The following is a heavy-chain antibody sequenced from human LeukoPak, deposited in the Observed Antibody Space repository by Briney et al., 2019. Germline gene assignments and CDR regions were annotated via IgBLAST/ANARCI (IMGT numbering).Heavy chain of an antibody. J-gene: IGHJ4*02. D-gene: IGHD1-1*01. CDR2: IKPDGSQI. V-gene: IGHV3-7*01. CDR1: GFTFGTYG. CDR3: ARDLNWETY. Sequence: GGSLRLSCAASGFTFGTYGMTWVRQAPGKGLEWVANIKPDGSQIYYVDSVKGRFTISRDNAKNSLYLQMNSLRAEDTAVYYCARDLNWETYWGQGTLATVSS.